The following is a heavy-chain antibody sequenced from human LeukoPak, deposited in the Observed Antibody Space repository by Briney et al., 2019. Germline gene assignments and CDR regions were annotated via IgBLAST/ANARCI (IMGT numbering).Heavy chain of an antibody. V-gene: IGHV1-2*02. CDR1: GYTFTSYG. CDR3: ARVAGVTPSYYFDY. CDR2: INPNSGGT. D-gene: IGHD2-21*02. Sequence: EASVKVSCKASGYTFTSYGISWVRQAPGQGLEWMGWINPNSGGTNYAQKFQGRVTMTRDTSISTAYMELSRLRSDDTAVYYCARVAGVTPSYYFDYWGQGTLVTVSS. J-gene: IGHJ4*02.